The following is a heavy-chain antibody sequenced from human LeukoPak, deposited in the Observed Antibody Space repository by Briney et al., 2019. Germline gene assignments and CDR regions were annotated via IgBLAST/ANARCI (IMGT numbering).Heavy chain of an antibody. J-gene: IGHJ4*02. D-gene: IGHD3-16*01. CDR3: ARARLGELALFYYFDY. Sequence: PSQTLSLTCSVSGSSVNSGGYYWSWIRQLPGKGLEWIGYISYSGSTDYIPSLQSRLAISLDLSKNQLSLRLTSVTASDTALYFCARARLGELALFYYFDYWGQGALVTVSS. V-gene: IGHV4-31*03. CDR1: GSSVNSGGYY. CDR2: ISYSGST.